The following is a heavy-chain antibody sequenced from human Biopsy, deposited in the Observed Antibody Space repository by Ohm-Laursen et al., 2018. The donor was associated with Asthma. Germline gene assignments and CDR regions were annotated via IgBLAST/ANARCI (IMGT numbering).Heavy chain of an antibody. J-gene: IGHJ5*02. Sequence: LSLTCAASGFAVSRDHMFWVRQAPGKGLEWVSVIYSGGTSHTADSVRGRFTISRDNSKSTLFLQMDSLSAEDTAVYYCARGQKSAGDRWFDPWGQGTLVTVSS. CDR2: IYSGGTS. V-gene: IGHV3-53*01. CDR1: GFAVSRDH. CDR3: ARGQKSAGDRWFDP. D-gene: IGHD6-13*01.